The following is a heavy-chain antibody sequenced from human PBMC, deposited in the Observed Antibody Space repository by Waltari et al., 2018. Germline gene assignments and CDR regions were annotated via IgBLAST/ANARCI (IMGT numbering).Heavy chain of an antibody. D-gene: IGHD6-13*01. J-gene: IGHJ4*02. CDR3: ARHDSSSWYYFDY. CDR1: CGSTRSSSYY. V-gene: IGHV4-39*07. CDR2: IYYSGST. Sequence: QLQLQESGPGLVKPSATLSLPCTAACGSTRSSSYYWGSLRQPPGKGLAWIGSIYYSGSTYYNPSLKSRVTISVDTSKNQFSLKLSSVTAADTAVYYCARHDSSSWYYFDYWGQGTLVTVSS.